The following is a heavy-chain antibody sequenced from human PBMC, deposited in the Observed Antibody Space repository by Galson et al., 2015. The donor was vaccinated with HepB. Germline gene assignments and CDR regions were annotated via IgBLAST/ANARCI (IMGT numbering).Heavy chain of an antibody. CDR1: GYTFTNFG. Sequence: SVKVSCKASGYTFTNFGISWVRQAPGQGLEWMAWIRAYNDNTDYARKFQGRVTMTTDTSTNTAYMELRSLTSHDTALYYCATDRYVTSPPDNWGQGTLVTVSS. J-gene: IGHJ4*02. V-gene: IGHV1-18*01. D-gene: IGHD2-2*01. CDR3: ATDRYVTSPPDN. CDR2: IRAYNDNT.